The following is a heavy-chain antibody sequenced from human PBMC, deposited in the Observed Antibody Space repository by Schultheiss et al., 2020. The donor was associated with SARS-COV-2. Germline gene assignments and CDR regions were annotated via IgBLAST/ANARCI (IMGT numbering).Heavy chain of an antibody. CDR3: TTPAAGY. CDR1: GFTFSSYS. J-gene: IGHJ4*02. Sequence: GGSLRLSCAASGFTFSSYSMNWVRQAPGKGLEWVSAISGSGGSTYYADSVKGRFTISRDNSKNTLYLQMNSLKTEDTAVYYCTTPAAGYWGQGTLVTVSS. V-gene: IGHV3-23*01. D-gene: IGHD6-13*01. CDR2: ISGSGGST.